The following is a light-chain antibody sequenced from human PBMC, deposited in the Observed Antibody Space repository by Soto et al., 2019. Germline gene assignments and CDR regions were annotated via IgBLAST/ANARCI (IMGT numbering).Light chain of an antibody. CDR2: WAS. CDR3: QQYYSPPRYT. Sequence: DFVMTQSTEYLAVSLGERATINCKSSQNVLYSSNNKNLIAWYQQKPGQPPKLLIYWASTRESGVPDRFSGSGSVRDFTLTISSLQAEDVAVYYCQQYYSPPRYTFGQGTRLEIK. V-gene: IGKV4-1*01. J-gene: IGKJ2*01. CDR1: QNVLYSSNNKNL.